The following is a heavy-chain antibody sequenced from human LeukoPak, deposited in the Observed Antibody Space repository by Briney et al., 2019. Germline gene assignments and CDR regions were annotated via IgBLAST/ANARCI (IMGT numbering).Heavy chain of an antibody. CDR3: ARGWDYYDSSGSPPSNPPADAFDI. CDR2: INPSGGST. CDR1: GYTFTSYY. J-gene: IGHJ3*02. V-gene: IGHV1-46*01. Sequence: ASVKVSCKASGYTFTSYYMHWVRQAPGQGLEWMGIINPSGGSTSYAQKFQGRVTMTRDTSTSTVYMELSSLRSEDTAVYYCARGWDYYDSSGSPPSNPPADAFDIWGQGTMVTVSS. D-gene: IGHD3-22*01.